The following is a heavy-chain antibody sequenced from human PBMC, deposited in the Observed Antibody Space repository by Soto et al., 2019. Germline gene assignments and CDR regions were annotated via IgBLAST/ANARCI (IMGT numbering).Heavy chain of an antibody. Sequence: GGSLRLSCAASGFTFSDYYMSWIRQAPGKGLEWVSYISSSGSTIYYADSVKGRFTISRDNAKNSLYLQMNSLRAEDTAVYYCAREGLSGYSSSPDYYYSGMDVWGQGTTVTVYS. J-gene: IGHJ6*02. CDR1: GFTFSDYY. CDR3: AREGLSGYSSSPDYYYSGMDV. V-gene: IGHV3-11*01. CDR2: ISSSGSTI. D-gene: IGHD6-13*01.